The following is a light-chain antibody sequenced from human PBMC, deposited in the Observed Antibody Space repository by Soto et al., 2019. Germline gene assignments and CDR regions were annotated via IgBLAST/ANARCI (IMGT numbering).Light chain of an antibody. V-gene: IGKV3-20*01. CDR1: QSVSNSY. CDR2: GAS. J-gene: IGKJ2*01. Sequence: EIVLTQSPGTLSLSPGERATLSCRASQSVSNSYLAWYQQKPGQAPRLLIYGASNRATGIPDRFSGSGSGTDFTLTISSLEPEDFAVYYCQQYYSSYTFGQGTQLYIK. CDR3: QQYYSSYT.